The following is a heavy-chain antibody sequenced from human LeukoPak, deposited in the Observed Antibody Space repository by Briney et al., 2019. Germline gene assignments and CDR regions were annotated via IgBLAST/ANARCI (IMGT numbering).Heavy chain of an antibody. CDR1: GGTFSSYA. CDR2: IIPIFGTA. J-gene: IGHJ3*02. CDR3: ATPSGSYSGDAFDI. D-gene: IGHD1-26*01. Sequence: ASVKFSCKASGGTFSSYAISWLRQAPGQGLEWMGGIIPIFGTANYAQKFQGRVTITADESTSTAYMELSSLRSEDTAVYYCATPSGSYSGDAFDIWGQGTMVTVSS. V-gene: IGHV1-69*01.